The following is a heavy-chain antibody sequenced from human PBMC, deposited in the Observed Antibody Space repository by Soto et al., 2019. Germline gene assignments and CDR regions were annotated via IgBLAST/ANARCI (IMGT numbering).Heavy chain of an antibody. V-gene: IGHV3-23*01. CDR2: ISGSGGST. CDR3: AKVFGVAARPRWFDP. D-gene: IGHD6-6*01. Sequence: VGSLRLSCAASGFTFSSYAMSWVRQAPGKGLEWVSAISGSGGSTYYADSVKGRLTISRDNSKNTLYLQMNSLRAADTAVYYCAKVFGVAARPRWFDPWGQGTLVTVSS. J-gene: IGHJ5*02. CDR1: GFTFSSYA.